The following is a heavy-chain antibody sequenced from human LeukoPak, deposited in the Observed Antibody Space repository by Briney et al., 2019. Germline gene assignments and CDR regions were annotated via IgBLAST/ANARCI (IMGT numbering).Heavy chain of an antibody. J-gene: IGHJ4*02. CDR3: ARGFRGSGYYFDY. CDR1: GFTFSSYS. CDR2: ISSSSTYT. Sequence: PGGSLRLSCAASGFTFSSYSMNWVRQAQGKGLEWVSSISSSSTYTYYADSVKGRFTISRDNSKNTLYLQMNSLRAEDTAVYYCARGFRGSGYYFDYWGQGTLVTVSS. D-gene: IGHD6-19*01. V-gene: IGHV3-21*01.